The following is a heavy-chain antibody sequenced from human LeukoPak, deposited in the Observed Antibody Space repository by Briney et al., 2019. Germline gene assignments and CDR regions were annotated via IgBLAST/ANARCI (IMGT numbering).Heavy chain of an antibody. CDR3: AKDRGWCFEY. V-gene: IGHV3-30*18. J-gene: IGHJ4*02. D-gene: IGHD6-19*01. CDR2: ISYDGSDK. CDR1: GFSFGSSD. Sequence: GRSLRLSCAASGFSFGSSDVHWVRQAPDKGLEWVAFISYDGSDKYYADSVKGRFTVSRDNSKHTLYLQMNSLRAEDTAVYYCAKDRGWCFEYWGQGTVVTVSS.